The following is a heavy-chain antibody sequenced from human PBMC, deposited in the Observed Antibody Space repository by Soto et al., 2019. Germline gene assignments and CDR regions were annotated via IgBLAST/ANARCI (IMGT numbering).Heavy chain of an antibody. V-gene: IGHV5-51*01. CDR1: GYNFAGYW. J-gene: IGHJ4*02. D-gene: IGHD3-3*01. CDR2: IYPSDSDT. Sequence: GESLKISCKGSGYNFAGYWIAWVRQMPGKGLELMGIIYPSDSDTRYRPSFQGQVTISADKSISSAYLQWSSLRASDTAMYYCARGGVSTRTFDYWGQGTLVTVSS. CDR3: ARGGVSTRTFDY.